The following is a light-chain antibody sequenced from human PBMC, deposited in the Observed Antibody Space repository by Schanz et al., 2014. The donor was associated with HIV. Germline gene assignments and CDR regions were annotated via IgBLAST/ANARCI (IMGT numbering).Light chain of an antibody. Sequence: QSALTQPASVSGSPGQSITISCSGDSDHVGKYDLASWYQQYPRKAPKLIIYGVTKRPSGISDRFSGSRSGNSASLTISDLRAADEADYYCCSYAGSRIRVFGGGTKLTVL. CDR2: GVT. J-gene: IGLJ3*02. CDR3: CSYAGSRIRV. V-gene: IGLV2-23*02. CDR1: SDHVGKYDL.